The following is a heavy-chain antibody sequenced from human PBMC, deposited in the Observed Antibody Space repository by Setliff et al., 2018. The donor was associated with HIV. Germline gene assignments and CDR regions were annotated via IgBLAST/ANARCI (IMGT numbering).Heavy chain of an antibody. CDR3: AKEGNSVDNWLDP. CDR1: GDPIFIGGYY. Sequence: SATLSLTCTVSGDPIFIGGYYWSWIRQHPGGGLEWIGYIYHTGKTYYNPSLQSRIIMSLDMSQNQFSLKLSSVTAADTAVYYCAKEGNSVDNWLDPWGPGTLVTVSS. D-gene: IGHD1-26*01. CDR2: IYHTGKT. V-gene: IGHV4-31*03. J-gene: IGHJ5*02.